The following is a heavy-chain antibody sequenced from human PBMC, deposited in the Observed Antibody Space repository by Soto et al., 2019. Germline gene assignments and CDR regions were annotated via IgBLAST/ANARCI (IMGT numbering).Heavy chain of an antibody. Sequence: GGSLRLSCAASGFTLSSFALTVGRQGPGEGVAWVSYIGATSSSGSNFYYAAAVKVRFTISRDSAKNSLFLQMNSLRDEDTAIYYCARGGKVPYYYGMDVWGQGTTVTVSS. CDR3: ARGGKVPYYYGMDV. D-gene: IGHD3-16*01. CDR2: IGATSSSGSNF. J-gene: IGHJ6*02. CDR1: GFTLSSFA. V-gene: IGHV3-48*03.